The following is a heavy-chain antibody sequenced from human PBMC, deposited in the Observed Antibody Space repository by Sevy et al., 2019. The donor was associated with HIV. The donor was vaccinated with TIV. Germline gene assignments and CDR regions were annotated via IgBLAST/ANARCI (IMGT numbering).Heavy chain of an antibody. V-gene: IGHV3-11*01. D-gene: IGHD6-13*01. CDR1: GFTFSDYY. CDR3: ARDSSGYSSSWYIY. Sequence: GGSLRLSCAASGFTFSDYYMSWIRQAPGKGLEWVSYISSSGSTIYYADSVKGRFTISSENAKISLYLQMNSLRAEDTAVYYCARDSSGYSSSWYIYWGQGTLVTVSS. CDR2: ISSSGSTI. J-gene: IGHJ4*02.